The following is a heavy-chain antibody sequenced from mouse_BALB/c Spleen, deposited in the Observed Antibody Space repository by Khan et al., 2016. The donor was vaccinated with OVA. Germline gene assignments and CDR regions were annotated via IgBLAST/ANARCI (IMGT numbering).Heavy chain of an antibody. J-gene: IGHJ4*01. CDR1: GFSLTSYG. CDR2: IWGEGNT. CDR3: TKDRGYSAVDY. V-gene: IGHV2-3*01. Sequence: VQLQESGPGLVAPSQSLSITCTVSGFSLTSYGVSWVRQPPGKGLEWLGVIWGEGNTNCHSALRSRLSISTDNSKSQGFLKLHSLQTDDTATYYCTKDRGYSAVDYWGQGTSVTVSS.